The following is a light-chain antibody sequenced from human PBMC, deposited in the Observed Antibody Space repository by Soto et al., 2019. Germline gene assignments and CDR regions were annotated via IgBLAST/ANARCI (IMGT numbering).Light chain of an antibody. CDR2: SNN. V-gene: IGLV1-47*02. CDR3: AAWDDSLSGGV. Sequence: QSVLTQPPSASGTPGQRVTISCSGSSSNIGSNYVYWYQQLPGTAPKLLIYSNNQRPSGVPDRFSGSKSGTSASLAISGLRSEDDADYYCAAWDDSLSGGVFGGGTKLNVL. CDR1: SSNIGSNY. J-gene: IGLJ3*02.